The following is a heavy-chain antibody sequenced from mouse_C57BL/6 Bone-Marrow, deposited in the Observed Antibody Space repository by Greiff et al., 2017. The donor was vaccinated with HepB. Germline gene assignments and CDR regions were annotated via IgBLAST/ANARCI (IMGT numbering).Heavy chain of an antibody. CDR2: ISNGGGST. CDR1: GFTFSDYY. J-gene: IGHJ4*01. Sequence: EVMLVESGGGLVQPGGSLKLSCAASGFTFSDYYMYWVRQTPEKRLEWVAYISNGGGSTYYPDTVKGRFTISRDNAKNTLYLQMSRLKSEDTAMYYCARQGLRLMDYWGQGTSVTVSS. D-gene: IGHD2-2*01. CDR3: ARQGLRLMDY. V-gene: IGHV5-12*01.